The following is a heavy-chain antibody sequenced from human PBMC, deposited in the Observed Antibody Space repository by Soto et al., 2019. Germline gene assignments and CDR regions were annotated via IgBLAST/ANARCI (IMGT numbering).Heavy chain of an antibody. J-gene: IGHJ6*03. V-gene: IGHV3-48*01. Sequence: GGSLRLSCAASGFTFSSYSMNWVRQAPGKGLEWVSYISSSSTIYYADSVKGRFTISRDNAKNSLYLQMNSLRAEDTAVYYCARAPSPGYYYYMDVWGKGTTVTVSS. CDR3: ARAPSPGYYYYMDV. CDR1: GFTFSSYS. CDR2: ISSSSTI.